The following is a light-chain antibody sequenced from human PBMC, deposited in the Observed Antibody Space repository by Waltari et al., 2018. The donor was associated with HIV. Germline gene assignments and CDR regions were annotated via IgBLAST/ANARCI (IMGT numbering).Light chain of an antibody. CDR3: ATWDDSLIWV. J-gene: IGLJ3*02. V-gene: IGLV1-47*01. Sequence: QPVLTQPPSASGTPGHGVTISCSGSNSNIGSNSVFWYQHLPGLAPKLRIYRNNRRPSGIPDRFSGSRSGTSASLAISGLRSEDEADYYCATWDDSLIWVFGGGTKLTVL. CDR1: NSNIGSNS. CDR2: RNN.